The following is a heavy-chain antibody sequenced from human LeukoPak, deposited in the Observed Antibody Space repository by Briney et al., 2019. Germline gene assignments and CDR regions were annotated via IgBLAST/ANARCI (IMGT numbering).Heavy chain of an antibody. J-gene: IGHJ4*02. CDR2: ISSSSGYI. D-gene: IGHD6-13*01. V-gene: IGHV3-21*01. CDR1: GFTFSSYS. CDR3: ARGPPDSSTR. Sequence: GGSLRLSCAASGFTFSSYSMNWVRQAPGKGLGWVSSISSSSGYIQYADPVKGRFTISRDNAKNSLYLQMNSLRAEDTAVYYCARGPPDSSTRWGQGTLVTVSS.